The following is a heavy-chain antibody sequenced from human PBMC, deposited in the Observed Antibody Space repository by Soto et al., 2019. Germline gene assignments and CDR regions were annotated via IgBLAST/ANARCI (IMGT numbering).Heavy chain of an antibody. D-gene: IGHD3-3*01. Sequence: SETLSLTCTVSGGSISSGGYYWSWIRQHPGKGLEWIGTLDYSGTAHYNPSLKSRINISADPSKNQVSLTLTSVTAADTAVYYCARFITYDFWSGHPQNYYGMDVWGQGTTVTVSS. CDR1: GGSISSGGYY. CDR2: LDYSGTA. V-gene: IGHV4-39*07. J-gene: IGHJ6*02. CDR3: ARFITYDFWSGHPQNYYGMDV.